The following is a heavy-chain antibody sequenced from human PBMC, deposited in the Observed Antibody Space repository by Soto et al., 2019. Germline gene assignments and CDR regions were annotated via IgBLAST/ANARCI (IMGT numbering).Heavy chain of an antibody. D-gene: IGHD2-2*01. J-gene: IGHJ4*02. Sequence: GSLMLSGVASGVSFSDYWMSLVGQARGKGPEWVANIKFDGSEKQYVDSVRGRFSISRDNFRNSLFLQMNSLRAGDTAIYYCVKDGGYCSSATCYSPRNHYFDSWGQGTLVTVSS. V-gene: IGHV3-7*03. CDR2: IKFDGSEK. CDR1: GVSFSDYW. CDR3: VKDGGYCSSATCYSPRNHYFDS.